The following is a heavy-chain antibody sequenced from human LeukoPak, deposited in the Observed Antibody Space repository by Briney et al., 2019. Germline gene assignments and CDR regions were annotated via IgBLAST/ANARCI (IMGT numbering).Heavy chain of an antibody. Sequence: ASVKVSCKASGYTFTSYGISWVRQAPGQGLAWMGWSSAYNGNTNYAQKLQGRVTMTTDTSTSTAYMELRSLRSDDTAVYYCARDTMYSSGHHFDYWGQGPWSPSPQ. CDR1: GYTFTSYG. J-gene: IGHJ4*02. D-gene: IGHD6-19*01. CDR3: ARDTMYSSGHHFDY. V-gene: IGHV1-18*01. CDR2: SSAYNGNT.